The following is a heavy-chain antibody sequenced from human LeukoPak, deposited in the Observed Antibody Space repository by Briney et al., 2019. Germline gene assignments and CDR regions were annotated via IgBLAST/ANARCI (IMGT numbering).Heavy chain of an antibody. V-gene: IGHV3-30*02. CDR2: IRYDGSNK. D-gene: IGHD5-18*01. J-gene: IGHJ4*02. CDR1: GFTFSSYG. Sequence: GGSLRLSCAASGFTFSSYGMHWVREAPGKGREWGAFIRYDGSNKYYADSVKGRFTISRDNSKNTLYLQMNSLRAEDTAVYYCATIGYSYGPGGVDYWGQGTLVTVSS. CDR3: ATIGYSYGPGGVDY.